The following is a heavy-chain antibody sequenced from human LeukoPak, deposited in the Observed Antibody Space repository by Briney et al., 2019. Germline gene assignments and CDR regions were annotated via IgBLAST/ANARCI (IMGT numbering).Heavy chain of an antibody. D-gene: IGHD4-11*01. J-gene: IGHJ4*02. V-gene: IGHV3-30*02. CDR2: IRYDGSNK. CDR3: SKDSSYFDYTKSFDY. CDR1: GFTFSSYG. Sequence: GGSLRLSCAASGFTFSSYGMHWVRQAPGKGLEWVAFIRYDGSNKYYADSVKGRFTISRDNSKNTLYLQMDSLRAEDTAVYYCSKDSSYFDYTKSFDYWGQGTLVTVSS.